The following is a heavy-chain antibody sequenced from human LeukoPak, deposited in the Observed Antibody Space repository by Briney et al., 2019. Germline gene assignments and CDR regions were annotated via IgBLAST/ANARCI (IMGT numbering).Heavy chain of an antibody. V-gene: IGHV3-23*01. CDR1: GFTFSSYA. CDR3: AKLGGQEVYNYYVGV. Sequence: GGSLRLSCEASGFTFSSYAMSWVRQAPGKGLEWVSGIIDSGDITYYANSVKGRFTISRDNSKDTLYLQMNSLRAKDTAVYYCAKLGGQEVYNYYVGVWGKGTTVAVSS. CDR2: IIDSGDIT. J-gene: IGHJ6*03. D-gene: IGHD3-16*01.